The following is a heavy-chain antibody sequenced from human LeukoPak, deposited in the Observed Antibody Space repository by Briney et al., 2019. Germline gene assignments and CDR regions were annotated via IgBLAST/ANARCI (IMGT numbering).Heavy chain of an antibody. D-gene: IGHD1-26*01. V-gene: IGHV3-33*01. CDR3: AVVGADDAFDI. CDR1: GLTFSSYG. Sequence: GGSLRLSCAASGLTFSSYGMHWVRQAPGKGLEWVAVIWYDGSNKYYADSVKGRFTISRDNSKNTLYLQMNSLRAEDTAVYYCAVVGADDAFDIWGQGTMVTVSS. J-gene: IGHJ3*02. CDR2: IWYDGSNK.